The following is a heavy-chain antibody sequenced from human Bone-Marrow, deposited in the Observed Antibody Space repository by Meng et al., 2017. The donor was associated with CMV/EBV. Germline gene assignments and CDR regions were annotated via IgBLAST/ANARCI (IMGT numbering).Heavy chain of an antibody. Sequence: ASVKVSCKASGYTFTGYYMHWVRQAPGQGLEWMGWINPNSGGTNYAQKFQGRVTMTRDTYISTAYLELSRLRSDDKAVYYCARGRGFGELLGYWGQGNLVTVSS. CDR3: ARGRGFGELLGY. V-gene: IGHV1-2*02. D-gene: IGHD3-10*01. J-gene: IGHJ4*02. CDR2: INPNSGGT. CDR1: GYTFTGYY.